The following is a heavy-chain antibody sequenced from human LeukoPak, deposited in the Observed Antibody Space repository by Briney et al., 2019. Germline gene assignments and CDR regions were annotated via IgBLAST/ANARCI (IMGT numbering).Heavy chain of an antibody. J-gene: IGHJ4*02. CDR1: GFTFSTFA. Sequence: GGSLRLSCAASGFTFSTFATSWVRQAPGRGLEWVSAISRSGDSTYYADSVKGRFTISRDNFKNAVDLQMNSLRAEDTAICYCWREKTTGVTPGVDHWGQGTLVTVSS. CDR3: WREKTTGVTPGVDH. D-gene: IGHD4-23*01. CDR2: ISRSGDST. V-gene: IGHV3-23*01.